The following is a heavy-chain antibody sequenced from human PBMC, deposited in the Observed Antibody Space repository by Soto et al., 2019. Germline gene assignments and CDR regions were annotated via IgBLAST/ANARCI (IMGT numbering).Heavy chain of an antibody. Sequence: GGSLRLSCVVSGFTFSGYSMNWVRQTPGKGLEWLSYISSAGTTISYADSVKGRFTISRDNAKNSLYLQMNSLRDEDTAVYYCARDFDCADGVCYTGYYYYGLDVWGQGTMVTVSS. CDR2: ISSAGTTI. CDR1: GFTFSGYS. D-gene: IGHD2-8*01. CDR3: ARDFDCADGVCYTGYYYYGLDV. J-gene: IGHJ6*02. V-gene: IGHV3-48*02.